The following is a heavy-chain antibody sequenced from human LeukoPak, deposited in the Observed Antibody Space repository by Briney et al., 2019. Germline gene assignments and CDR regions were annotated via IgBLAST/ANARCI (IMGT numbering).Heavy chain of an antibody. CDR1: GFTVCSNY. J-gene: IGHJ5*02. CDR3: VRGGCSSVSCFTNNWFDP. Sequence: GGSLRLSCAASGFTVCSNYISWVRQAPGKGLEWVSVIYTGGHTYYADSVKGRFTMSRDTSKNTVYLQMNSLGVDDTAVYYCVRGGCSSVSCFTNNWFDPWGQGTLVTVSS. V-gene: IGHV3-53*01. CDR2: IYTGGHT. D-gene: IGHD2-2*02.